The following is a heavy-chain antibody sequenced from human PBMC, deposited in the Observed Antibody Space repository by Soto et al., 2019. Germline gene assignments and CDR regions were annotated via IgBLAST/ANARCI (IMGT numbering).Heavy chain of an antibody. Sequence: QLQLQESGSGLVQPSQTLSLTCAVSGGSISSGDYSWSWIRQPPGKGLEWIGYIYRSGDTYYNPSLKSRVTRSIDTSKNQFSLRLNYLTAADTAVYYCARGHDANDDWGQGTLVTVSS. D-gene: IGHD5-12*01. J-gene: IGHJ1*01. CDR3: ARGHDANDD. V-gene: IGHV4-30-2*01. CDR2: IYRSGDT. CDR1: GGSISSGDYS.